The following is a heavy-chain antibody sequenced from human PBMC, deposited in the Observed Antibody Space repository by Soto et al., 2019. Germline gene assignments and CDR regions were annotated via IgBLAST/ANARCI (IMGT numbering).Heavy chain of an antibody. Sequence: QVQLVQSGAEVKKPGASVKVSCKASRYTFTSYDINWVRQATGQGLEWMGWMNPNSGNTGYAQKFQGRVTMTRNTSISTAYLELSSLTSQDTAVYYCAREKTSYAMDVWGQGSTVTVSS. CDR3: AREKTSYAMDV. V-gene: IGHV1-8*01. J-gene: IGHJ6*02. CDR1: RYTFTSYD. CDR2: MNPNSGNT.